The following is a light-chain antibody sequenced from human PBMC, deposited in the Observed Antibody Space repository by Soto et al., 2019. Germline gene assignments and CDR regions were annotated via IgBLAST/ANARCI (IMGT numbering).Light chain of an antibody. J-gene: IGKJ5*01. CDR3: HHYGSSPLT. CDR1: QSVSSSY. CDR2: GAS. V-gene: IGKV3-20*01. Sequence: IVLTQSPGTLSLSQGVEHTLSCRASQSVSSSYLAWYQQKPGQAPRLLIYGASSRATVIPDRFSGSGSGTDFTLTISRLEPEDFAVYYCHHYGSSPLTFGQGTGLEI.